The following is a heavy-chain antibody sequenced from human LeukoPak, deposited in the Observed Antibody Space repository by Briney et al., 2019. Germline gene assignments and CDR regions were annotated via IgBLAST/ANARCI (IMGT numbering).Heavy chain of an antibody. V-gene: IGHV1-18*01. D-gene: IGHD3-3*01. J-gene: IGHJ4*02. CDR3: ARDRHSSITIFGVVTERYFDY. CDR1: GYTFTSYG. CDR2: ISAYNGNT. Sequence: ASVKVSCKASGYTFTSYGISWVRQAPGQGLEWMGWISAYNGNTNYAQKLQGRVTMTTDTSTSTAYMELRSLRSDDTAMYYCARDRHSSITIFGVVTERYFDYWGQGTLVTVSS.